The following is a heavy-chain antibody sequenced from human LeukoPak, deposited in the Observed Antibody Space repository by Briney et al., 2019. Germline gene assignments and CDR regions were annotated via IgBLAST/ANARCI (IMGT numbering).Heavy chain of an antibody. V-gene: IGHV3-21*01. D-gene: IGHD4-17*01. Sequence: PGGSLRLSCAASGFAFSSYSMNWVRQAPGKGLGWVSSISSSSSYIYYADSVKGRFTISRDNAKNSLYLQMNSLRAEDTAVYYCARKPVDYGDYEDKRGSPNWGQGTLVTVSS. CDR3: ARKPVDYGDYEDKRGSPN. J-gene: IGHJ4*02. CDR2: ISSSSSYI. CDR1: GFAFSSYS.